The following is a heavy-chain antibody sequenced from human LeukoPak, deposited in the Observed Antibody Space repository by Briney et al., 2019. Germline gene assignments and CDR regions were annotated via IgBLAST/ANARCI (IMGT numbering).Heavy chain of an antibody. CDR2: ISSSSSTI. Sequence: GGSLRLSCAASGFTFSSYSMNWVRQAPGKGLEWVSYISSSSSTIYYADSVKGRFTISRDNSKNTLYLQMNSLRADDTAVYYCAKRGFGYYFDYWGQGTLVTVSS. J-gene: IGHJ4*02. CDR3: AKRGFGYYFDY. D-gene: IGHD3-10*01. CDR1: GFTFSSYS. V-gene: IGHV3-48*01.